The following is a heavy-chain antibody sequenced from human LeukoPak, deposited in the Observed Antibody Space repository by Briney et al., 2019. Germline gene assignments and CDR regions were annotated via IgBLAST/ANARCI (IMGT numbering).Heavy chain of an antibody. J-gene: IGHJ4*02. Sequence: ASVKVSCKASGYTFTSYGISWVRQAPGQGLEWMGWISAYNGNTNYAQKLQGRVTMTTDTSTSTAYMELRSLRSDDTAVYYCAKDPRTDYYFDYWGQGTLVTVSS. CDR2: ISAYNGNT. CDR3: AKDPRTDYYFDY. D-gene: IGHD1-14*01. V-gene: IGHV1-18*01. CDR1: GYTFTSYG.